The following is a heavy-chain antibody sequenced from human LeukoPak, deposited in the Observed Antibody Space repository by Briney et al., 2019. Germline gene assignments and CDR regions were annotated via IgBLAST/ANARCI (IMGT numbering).Heavy chain of an antibody. Sequence: GGSLRLSCAASGFTVSSNYMSWVRQAPGKGLEWVSVIYSGGSTYYADSVKGRFTISRDNSENTLYLQMNSLRAEDTAVYYCARDLVGPGYHFDYWGQGTLVTVSS. J-gene: IGHJ4*02. CDR1: GFTVSSNY. D-gene: IGHD5-12*01. V-gene: IGHV3-66*02. CDR3: ARDLVGPGYHFDY. CDR2: IYSGGST.